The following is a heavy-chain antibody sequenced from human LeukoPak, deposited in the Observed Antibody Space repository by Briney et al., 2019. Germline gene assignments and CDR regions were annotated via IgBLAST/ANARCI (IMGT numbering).Heavy chain of an antibody. CDR1: GFSFNTYA. Sequence: GGSLRHSCAASGFSFNTYAMSWVRQAPGKGLEWVSAISNTGGSTYYADSVKGRFTISRDKSKNTLSLQMNSLRAEDTAVYYCAQQVGYCSSGSCYFTYWGQGTLVTVSS. D-gene: IGHD2-15*01. CDR3: AQQVGYCSSGSCYFTY. V-gene: IGHV3-23*01. CDR2: ISNTGGST. J-gene: IGHJ1*01.